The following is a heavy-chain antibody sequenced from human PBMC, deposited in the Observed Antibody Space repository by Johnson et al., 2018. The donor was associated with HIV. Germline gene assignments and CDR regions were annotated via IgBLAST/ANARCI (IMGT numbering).Heavy chain of an antibody. CDR1: GFTVSSNY. CDR3: ARGIAARVAFDI. Sequence: QVQLVESGGGLIQPGGSLRLSCAASGFTVSSNYMSWVRQAPGKGLEWISYISSSGTTIYYADSVKGRFTISRDNAKNSLYLQMNSLRAEDTAVYYCARGIAARVAFDIWGQGTMVTVSS. J-gene: IGHJ3*02. D-gene: IGHD6-13*01. V-gene: IGHV3-11*04. CDR2: ISSSGTTI.